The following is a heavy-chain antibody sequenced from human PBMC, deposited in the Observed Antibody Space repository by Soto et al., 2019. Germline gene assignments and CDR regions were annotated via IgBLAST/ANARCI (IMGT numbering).Heavy chain of an antibody. CDR1: GFTFSNYV. D-gene: IGHD6-25*01. Sequence: QVQLVESGGAVVQPGRSLRLSCGASGFTFSNYVMHCVRQPPGRGPEWLESISIDGKTTYYGESVKSRVTVSRDNYEKMLFLQMGRLQTDDTAVFYWSKDRLAQTVAAFRDPPYFEHWGQGTLVIVSS. CDR2: ISIDGKTT. CDR3: SKDRLAQTVAAFRDPPYFEH. J-gene: IGHJ4*02. V-gene: IGHV3-30*18.